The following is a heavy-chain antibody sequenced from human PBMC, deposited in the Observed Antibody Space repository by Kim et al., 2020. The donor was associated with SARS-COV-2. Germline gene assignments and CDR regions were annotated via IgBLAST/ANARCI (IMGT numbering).Heavy chain of an antibody. J-gene: IGHJ3*02. D-gene: IGHD3-22*01. CDR1: GFTFGDYA. Sequence: GGSLRLSCTASGFTFGDYAMSWVRQAPGKGLEWVGFIRSKAYGGTTEYAASVKGRFTISRDDSKSIAYLQMNSLKTEDTAVYYCTRDFDSHYYDSSGSGAFDIWGQGTMVTVSS. CDR2: IRSKAYGGTT. V-gene: IGHV3-49*04. CDR3: TRDFDSHYYDSSGSGAFDI.